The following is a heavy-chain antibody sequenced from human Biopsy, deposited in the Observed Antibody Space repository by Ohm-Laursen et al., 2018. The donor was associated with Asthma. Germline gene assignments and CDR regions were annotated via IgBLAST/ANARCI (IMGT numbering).Heavy chain of an antibody. Sequence: PSQTLSLTCTVSGGSISSNFYYWGWIRQPPGKGLEWIGNIYKSGQIYYNLSLKSRVTISVDTSKYQFSVELRSVTAADTAVYYCARQKLVAAEGPFEMWGQGTMVTVSS. D-gene: IGHD1-26*01. CDR2: IYKSGQI. V-gene: IGHV4-39*01. J-gene: IGHJ3*02. CDR1: GGSISSNFYY. CDR3: ARQKLVAAEGPFEM.